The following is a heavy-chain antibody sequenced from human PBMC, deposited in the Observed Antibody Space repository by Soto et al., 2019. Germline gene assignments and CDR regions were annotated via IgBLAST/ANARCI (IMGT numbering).Heavy chain of an antibody. J-gene: IGHJ4*02. Sequence: PGGSLRLSCAASGLVVRSYWMSWVRQAPGKGLEWVANINQDGSEKYYVDSVRGRFIISSDNAENSLYLQMNSLRAEDTALYYCARDGVAAGLYLDNWGQGTLVTVSS. CDR2: INQDGSEK. D-gene: IGHD6-19*01. CDR3: ARDGVAAGLYLDN. V-gene: IGHV3-7*01. CDR1: GLVVRSYW.